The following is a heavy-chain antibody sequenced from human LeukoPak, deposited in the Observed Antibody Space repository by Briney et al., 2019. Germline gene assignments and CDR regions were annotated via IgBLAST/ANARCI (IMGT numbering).Heavy chain of an antibody. V-gene: IGHV4-4*07. CDR1: GGSISSYY. CDR2: IYTSGST. D-gene: IGHD5-12*01. Sequence: SETLSLTCTVSGGSISSYYWSWIRQPAGKGLEWIGRIYTSGSTNYNPSLKSRVTMSVGPSKNQFSLKLSSVTAADTAVYYCARAKRYSGYDYPDYWGQGTLVTVSS. CDR3: ARAKRYSGYDYPDY. J-gene: IGHJ4*02.